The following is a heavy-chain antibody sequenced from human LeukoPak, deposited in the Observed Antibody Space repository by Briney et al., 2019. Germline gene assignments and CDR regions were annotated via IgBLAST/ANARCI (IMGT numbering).Heavy chain of an antibody. CDR3: AKGRGYCTGGSCYSDY. CDR2: ISGSDGST. V-gene: IGHV3-23*01. D-gene: IGHD2-15*01. J-gene: IGHJ4*02. Sequence: PGGSLRLSCATSGFTFSNYAMSWVRQAPGKGLEWVSTISGSDGSTYYADSVKGRFTTSRDNSKNTLYLQVNSLRVEDTAIYYCAKGRGYCTGGSCYSDYWGQGTLVTVSS. CDR1: GFTFSNYA.